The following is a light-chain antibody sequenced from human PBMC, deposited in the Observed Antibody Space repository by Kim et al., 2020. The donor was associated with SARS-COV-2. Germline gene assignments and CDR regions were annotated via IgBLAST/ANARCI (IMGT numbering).Light chain of an antibody. CDR2: DAS. V-gene: IGKV3-20*01. CDR1: RSVSRNY. CDR3: LQYGNSPYT. Sequence: LSPGERATLSCRASRSVSRNYLAWYQQRPGQSPRLLIYDASTRATGSPDRFSGSGSGTDFTLTISRLEPEDFAVYFCLQYGNSPYTFGQGTKLEIK. J-gene: IGKJ2*01.